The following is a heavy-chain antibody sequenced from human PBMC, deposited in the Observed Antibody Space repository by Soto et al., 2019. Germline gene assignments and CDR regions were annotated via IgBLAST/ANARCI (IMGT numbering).Heavy chain of an antibody. CDR3: ARDGSGPFGY. J-gene: IGHJ4*02. CDR1: GFSVSNNH. D-gene: IGHD2-15*01. V-gene: IGHV3-53*01. Sequence: GGSLRLSCAASGFSVSNNHMSWVRQAPGKGLEWVSLIHIDGNTYYTDAVKGRFTISRDYSKNTLFLQMNNLRAEDTALYYCARDGSGPFGYWGQGTPVTVSS. CDR2: IHIDGNT.